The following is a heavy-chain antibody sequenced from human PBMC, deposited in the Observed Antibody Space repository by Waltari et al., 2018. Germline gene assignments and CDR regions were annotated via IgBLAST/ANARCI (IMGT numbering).Heavy chain of an antibody. V-gene: IGHV4-34*01. Sequence: QVQLQQWGAGLLKPSETLSLTCAVYGGSFSGYYWSWIRQPPGKGLEWIGEINHSGSTNYNPALKSRVTISVDTSKNQFSLKLSSVTAADTAVYYCARVGGRYCSSTSCTYYYYYYMDVWGKGTTVTVSS. CDR2: INHSGST. CDR1: GGSFSGYY. CDR3: ARVGGRYCSSTSCTYYYYYYMDV. J-gene: IGHJ6*03. D-gene: IGHD2-2*01.